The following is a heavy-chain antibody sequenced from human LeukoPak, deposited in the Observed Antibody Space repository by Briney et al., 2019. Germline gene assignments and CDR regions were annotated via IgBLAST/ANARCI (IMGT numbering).Heavy chain of an antibody. CDR3: AGAVTGYYLSHYYFPY. J-gene: IGHJ4*02. CDR1: GDSISSGDYY. D-gene: IGHD3-9*01. V-gene: IGHV4-30-4*01. CDR2: IYYNGIT. Sequence: PSETLSLTCTVSGDSISSGDYYWTWIRQPPGKGLEWIGYIYYNGITYYNPSLKSRVIISVDQPKKQFSLKLSSVTAADTAVYYCAGAVTGYYLSHYYFPYWGRETLVTVSS.